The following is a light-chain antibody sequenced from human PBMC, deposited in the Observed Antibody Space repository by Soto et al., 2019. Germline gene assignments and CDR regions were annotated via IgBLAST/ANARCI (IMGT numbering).Light chain of an antibody. CDR3: QQYGSSAWT. J-gene: IGKJ1*01. CDR2: AAS. Sequence: EILLTQSPAIMSFVTGDRATITCRARQSVRSNHLAWYQQKPGQAPRLLIYAASSRDSGIPDRFSGSGSGTDFTLTISRLEVEDFAIYYCQQYGSSAWTFGQGTKVDIK. V-gene: IGKV3-20*01. CDR1: QSVRSNH.